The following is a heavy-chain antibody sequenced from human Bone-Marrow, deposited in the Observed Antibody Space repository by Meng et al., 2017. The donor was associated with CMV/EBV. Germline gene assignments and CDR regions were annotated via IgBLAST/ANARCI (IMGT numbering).Heavy chain of an antibody. CDR2: IWYDGSNK. J-gene: IGHJ4*02. CDR1: GFTFSSYG. V-gene: IGHV3-33*01. D-gene: IGHD1-14*01. Sequence: GGSLRLSCAASGFTFSSYGMHWVRQAPGKGLEWVAVIWYDGSNKYYADSVKGRFTVSREDAKNSFYLQMNSLRAEDTAVYYCARGPSEHSAYLDYWGQGTLVTVSS. CDR3: ARGPSEHSAYLDY.